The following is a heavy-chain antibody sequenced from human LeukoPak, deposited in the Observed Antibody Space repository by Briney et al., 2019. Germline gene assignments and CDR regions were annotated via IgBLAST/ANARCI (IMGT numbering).Heavy chain of an antibody. Sequence: GGSLRLSCAASGFTFRSYGMHWVRQAPGKGREWGAVMWYDGSNKYYADSVKGRFTISRDNSKNTLYLQMNSLRAEDTAVYYCARGRPLWFGELLLEPLDYWGQGTLVTVSS. V-gene: IGHV3-33*01. CDR3: ARGRPLWFGELLLEPLDY. D-gene: IGHD3-10*01. CDR1: GFTFRSYG. J-gene: IGHJ4*02. CDR2: MWYDGSNK.